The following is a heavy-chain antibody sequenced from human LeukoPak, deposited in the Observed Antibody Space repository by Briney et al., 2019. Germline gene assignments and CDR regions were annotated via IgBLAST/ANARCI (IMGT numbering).Heavy chain of an antibody. CDR3: ARLSSYYGSGSYYKGLDY. J-gene: IGHJ4*02. CDR1: GGSFSGYY. CDR2: INHSGST. D-gene: IGHD3-10*01. Sequence: PSETLSLTCAVYGGSFSGYYWSWLRQPPGKGLEWIGEINHSGSTNYNPSLKSRVTISVDTSKNQFSLKLSSVTAADTAVYYCARLSSYYGSGSYYKGLDYWGQGTLVTVSS. V-gene: IGHV4-34*01.